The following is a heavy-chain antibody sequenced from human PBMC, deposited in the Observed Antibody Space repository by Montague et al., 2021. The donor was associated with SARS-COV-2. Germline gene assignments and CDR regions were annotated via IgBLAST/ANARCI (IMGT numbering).Heavy chain of an antibody. J-gene: IGHJ6*02. D-gene: IGHD3-10*01. Sequence: SETLSLTCHVYGASFSGYYWCWVRQSPGKGLEWIGEVIHSGTTNXNPSLKGRGTISIYSSNVRLHLRLTSLTVADTGVYYCASGEFFYYGSGNYYRSALDDWGRGTTVTVSS. CDR2: VIHSGTT. CDR3: ASGEFFYYGSGNYYRSALDD. V-gene: IGHV4-34*12. CDR1: GASFSGYY.